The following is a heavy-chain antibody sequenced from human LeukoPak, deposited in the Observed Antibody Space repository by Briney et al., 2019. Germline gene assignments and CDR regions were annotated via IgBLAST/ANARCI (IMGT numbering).Heavy chain of an antibody. CDR2: ISYDGGNK. V-gene: IGHV3-30-3*01. J-gene: IGHJ3*02. D-gene: IGHD3-22*01. CDR3: ARDLYYDSSGLGAFDI. CDR1: GFTFSSYA. Sequence: GGSLRLSCAASGFTFSSYAMHWVRQAPGKGLEWVAVISYDGGNKYYADSVKGRFTISRDNSKNSLYLQMNSLRDEDTAVYYCARDLYYDSSGLGAFDIWGQGTMVTVSS.